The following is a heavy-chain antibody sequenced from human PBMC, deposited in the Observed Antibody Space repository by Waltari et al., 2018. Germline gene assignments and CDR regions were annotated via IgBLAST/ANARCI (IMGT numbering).Heavy chain of an antibody. J-gene: IGHJ4*02. CDR2: IRSKTDGGTT. CDR3: TTDRGIAVRPLFDY. D-gene: IGHD6-6*01. Sequence: DVQLVESGGDLVKPGGSLRLSCAASGFTLTNAWMGWVRQAPGRGLEWVGRIRSKTDGGTTDNAEPVKGRLIISRDESKHTGYLQMSSLKMEDTAVYDGTTDRGIAVRPLFDYGGQGILVTVSS. CDR1: GFTLTNAW. V-gene: IGHV3-15*01.